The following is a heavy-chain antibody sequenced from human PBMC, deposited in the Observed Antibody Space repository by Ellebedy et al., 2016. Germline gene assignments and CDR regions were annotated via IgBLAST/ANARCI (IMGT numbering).Heavy chain of an antibody. CDR2: IRSTPQGGTV. Sequence: GESLKISCAASGFTFSRFWMTWVRQAPGKGLEWVGFIRSTPQGGTVEYAAAVEGRFNISRDDSKGTVYLQMNSLRMDDTAVYFCARDSARGGSLGPTGVRHHFYTDVWGKGTTVTVSS. CDR3: ARDSARGGSLGPTGVRHHFYTDV. V-gene: IGHV3-49*04. D-gene: IGHD3-16*01. CDR1: GFTFSRFW. J-gene: IGHJ6*03.